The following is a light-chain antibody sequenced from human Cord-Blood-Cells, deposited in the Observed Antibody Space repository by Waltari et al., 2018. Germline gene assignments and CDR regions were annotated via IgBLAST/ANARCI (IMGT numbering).Light chain of an antibody. CDR2: DAS. J-gene: IGKJ1*01. Sequence: DIQMTQSPSSLSASVGERVTITCQASQDISNYLNWYQQKPGKAPKLLIYDASNLETGVPSRFSGSGSGTDCTFPISSLQPEDIATYYCQQYDNLPWTFGQGTKVEI. CDR1: QDISNY. CDR3: QQYDNLPWT. V-gene: IGKV1-33*01.